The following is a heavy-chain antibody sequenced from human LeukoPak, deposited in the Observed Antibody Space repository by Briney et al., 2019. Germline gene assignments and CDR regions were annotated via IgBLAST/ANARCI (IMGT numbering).Heavy chain of an antibody. CDR3: ERALRGFDY. Sequence: GRSLRLSCAASGFTFSSYGMHWVRQSPGKGLEWVAVIWYDGSNKYYADSVNGRFTICRDNYKNTQYLQMNSLRAEDTAVYYCERALRGFDYWGQGTLVTVSS. V-gene: IGHV3-33*01. CDR2: IWYDGSNK. CDR1: GFTFSSYG. D-gene: IGHD3-10*01. J-gene: IGHJ4*02.